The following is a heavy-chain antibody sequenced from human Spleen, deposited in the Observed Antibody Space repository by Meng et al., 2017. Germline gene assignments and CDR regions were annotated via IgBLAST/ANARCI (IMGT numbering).Heavy chain of an antibody. CDR2: AST. D-gene: IGHD7-27*01. V-gene: IGHV4-61*08. CDR1: GGSVRSSDYQ. CDR3: ARDYWGSLDY. Sequence: QVQRAESGPGRVRPSETLSLICTVSGGSVRSSDYQWSWIRQPPGKGLEWIGFASTNYNPSLKSRLTISLDTSKNQFSLKLTSVTAADTAVYYCARDYWGSLDYWGQGILVTVSS. J-gene: IGHJ4*02.